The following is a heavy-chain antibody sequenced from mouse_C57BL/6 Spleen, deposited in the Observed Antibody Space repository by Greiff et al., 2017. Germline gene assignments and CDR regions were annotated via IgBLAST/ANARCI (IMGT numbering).Heavy chain of an antibody. CDR2: IDPSDSYT. J-gene: IGHJ3*01. V-gene: IGHV1-50*01. Sequence: QVQLQQPGAELVKPGASVKLSCKASRYTFTSYWMQWVKQRPGQGLEWIGEIDPSDSYTNYNQKFKGKATLTVDTSSSTAYMQLSSLTSEDSAVYYCARRETWFAYWGQGTLVTVSA. CDR1: RYTFTSYW. CDR3: ARRETWFAY.